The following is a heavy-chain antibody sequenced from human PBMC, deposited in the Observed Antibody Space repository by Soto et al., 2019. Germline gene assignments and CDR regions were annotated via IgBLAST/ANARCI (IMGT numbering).Heavy chain of an antibody. CDR1: GFNVNSDY. CDR2: IYSGETT. CDR3: TRDGRGLGRLSLFEY. D-gene: IGHD2-21*02. V-gene: IGHV3-53*01. Sequence: RLSCAASGFNVNSDYMNWVRQTPGKGLEWVASIYSGETTYYADSVRGRFTISSDKSKNTLYFQLSSLRIEDTAVYYCTRDGRGLGRLSLFEYWGQGVLVTVSS. J-gene: IGHJ4*02.